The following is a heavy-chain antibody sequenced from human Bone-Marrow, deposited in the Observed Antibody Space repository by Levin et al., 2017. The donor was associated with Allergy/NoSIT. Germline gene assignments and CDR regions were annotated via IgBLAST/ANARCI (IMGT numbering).Heavy chain of an antibody. CDR3: TKGAHLDY. CDR1: GFPFSTYD. CDR2: IFGRDGRT. J-gene: IGHJ4*02. Sequence: ASVKVSCAASGFPFSTYDMSWVRQAPGKGLEWVSVIFGRDGRTLYAGSVKGRFTISRDNSKNTLYLQMNSLKVEDTAVYYCTKGAHLDYWGPGTLATVSS. V-gene: IGHV3-23*01.